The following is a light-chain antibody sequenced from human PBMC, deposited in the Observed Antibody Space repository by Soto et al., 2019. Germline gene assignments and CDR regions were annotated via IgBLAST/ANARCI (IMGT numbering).Light chain of an antibody. J-gene: IGLJ1*01. CDR3: QSYDSSLSGSYV. Sequence: QLELTQPPSVSGAPGQRVTISCTGSSSNIGAGYEVHWYQQLPGTAPKLLIYADNNRPSGVPDRFSGSKSGTSASLAITGLQSEDEADYYCQSYDSSLSGSYVFGTGTKLTVL. CDR1: SSNIGAGYE. CDR2: ADN. V-gene: IGLV1-40*01.